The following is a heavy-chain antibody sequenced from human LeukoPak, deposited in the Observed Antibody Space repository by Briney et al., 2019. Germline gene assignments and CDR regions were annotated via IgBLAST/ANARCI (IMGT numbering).Heavy chain of an antibody. CDR2: FDPEDGEA. D-gene: IGHD6-19*01. Sequence: ASVKVPCKVSGYSLTEVSTHWVRQAPGKGLEWMGGFDPEDGEAIYAQKVQGRLTMTEDTSIDTAFMELRSLKSEDTAIYYCVTDIRSGWRNYWGQGTPITVSS. V-gene: IGHV1-24*01. J-gene: IGHJ4*02. CDR3: VTDIRSGWRNY. CDR1: GYSLTEVS.